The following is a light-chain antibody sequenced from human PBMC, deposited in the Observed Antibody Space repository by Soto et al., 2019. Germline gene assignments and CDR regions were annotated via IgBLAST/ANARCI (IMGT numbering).Light chain of an antibody. CDR3: QSAERV. V-gene: IGLV3-25*03. Sequence: SYELTQPPSVSVSPGQTARITCSGDALPKQYAYWYQQKPGQAPVVVIYKDSERSSGIPERFSGSSSGTPVTLTISGVQAEDEADYYCQSAERVFGGGTKLTVL. CDR1: ALPKQY. J-gene: IGLJ3*02. CDR2: KDS.